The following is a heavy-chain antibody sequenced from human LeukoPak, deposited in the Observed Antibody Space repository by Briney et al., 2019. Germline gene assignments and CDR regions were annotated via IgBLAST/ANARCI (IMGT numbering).Heavy chain of an antibody. CDR3: ARVSGSGSYAAHYYYYYMDV. CDR2: IIPILGIA. J-gene: IGHJ6*03. D-gene: IGHD3-10*01. V-gene: IGHV1-69*04. CDR1: GGTFSSYA. Sequence: SVKVSCKASGGTFSSYAISWVRQAPGQGLEWMGRIIPILGIANYAQKFQGRVTITADESTSTAYMELSSLRSEDTAVYYCARVSGSGSYAAHYYYYYMDVWGKGTTVTVSS.